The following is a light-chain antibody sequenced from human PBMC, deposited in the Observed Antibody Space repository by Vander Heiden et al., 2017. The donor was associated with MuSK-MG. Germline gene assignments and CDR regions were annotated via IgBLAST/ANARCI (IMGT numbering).Light chain of an antibody. Sequence: SYELTQPPSVSVSPGQTASITCSGDKLGDKYACWYQQKPGQSPVLVIYQDSKRPSGIPERFSGSNSGNTATLTISGTEAMDESYYYCQARDSSTVFGGGTKLTVL. J-gene: IGLJ2*01. CDR2: QDS. V-gene: IGLV3-1*01. CDR1: KLGDKY. CDR3: QARDSSTV.